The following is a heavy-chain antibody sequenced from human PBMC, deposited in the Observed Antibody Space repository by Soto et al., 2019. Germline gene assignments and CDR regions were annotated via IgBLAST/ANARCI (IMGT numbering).Heavy chain of an antibody. D-gene: IGHD3-3*01. Sequence: GGSLRLSCAASGFTFSSYAMSWVRQAPGKGLEWVSAISGSGGSTYYADSVKGRFTISRDNSKNTLYLQMNSLRAEDTAVYYCAKDEYDFWSGYYFSPSFDPWGQGILVTVSS. J-gene: IGHJ5*02. CDR1: GFTFSSYA. CDR2: ISGSGGST. CDR3: AKDEYDFWSGYYFSPSFDP. V-gene: IGHV3-23*01.